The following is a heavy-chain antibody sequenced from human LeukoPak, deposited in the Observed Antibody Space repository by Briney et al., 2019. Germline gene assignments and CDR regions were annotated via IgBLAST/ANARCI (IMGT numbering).Heavy chain of an antibody. D-gene: IGHD1-7*01. Sequence: GGSLRLSCATSGFTFSSYGIHWVRQAPGKGREWVAFIRYDGNSEYYADSVKGRFTISRDNYMNTLFLQMNTLRPEDTAVYYCAKDRDWNYVRYAFDIWGQGTMVTVSS. J-gene: IGHJ3*02. V-gene: IGHV3-30*02. CDR2: IRYDGNSE. CDR1: GFTFSSYG. CDR3: AKDRDWNYVRYAFDI.